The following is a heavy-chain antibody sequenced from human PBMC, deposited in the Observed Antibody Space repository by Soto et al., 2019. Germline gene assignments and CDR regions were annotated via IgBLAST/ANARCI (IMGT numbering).Heavy chain of an antibody. CDR2: IHYSGST. Sequence: SETLSLTFTVSGGCISSEVFHWGWIRQPPRKGLEWIGSIHYSGSTYYNPSLKSRVTISVDTSKNQFSLKLSSVTAADTAVYYCARRPELRARRYYFDYWGPGTLVTVSS. CDR3: ARRPELRARRYYFDY. CDR1: GGCISSEVFH. V-gene: IGHV4-39*01. J-gene: IGHJ4*02. D-gene: IGHD1-7*01.